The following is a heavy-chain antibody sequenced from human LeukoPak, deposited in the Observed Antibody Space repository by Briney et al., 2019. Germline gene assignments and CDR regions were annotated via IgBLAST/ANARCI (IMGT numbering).Heavy chain of an antibody. V-gene: IGHV3-30*18. CDR3: AKDLSEWLDDAFDI. J-gene: IGHJ3*02. Sequence: GRSLRLSCAASGFTFSSYGMHWVRQAPGKGLEWVAVISYDGSNKYYADSVKGRFTISRDNSKNTLYLQMNSLRAEDTAVYYCAKDLSEWLDDAFDIWGQGTMVTVSS. CDR2: ISYDGSNK. D-gene: IGHD5-24*01. CDR1: GFTFSSYG.